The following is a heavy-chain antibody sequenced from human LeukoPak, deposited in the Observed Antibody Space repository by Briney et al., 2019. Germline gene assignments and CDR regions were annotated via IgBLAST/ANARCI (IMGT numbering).Heavy chain of an antibody. Sequence: GESLKISCQVSGYSFTTHWIGWVRQMPGKGLEWMGIIYPGDSDTRYSPSFQGQVTISADKSISTAYLQWSSLKASDTAMYYCARRSDDFWSGHHLNWFDPWGQGTLVTVSS. D-gene: IGHD3-3*01. CDR2: IYPGDSDT. CDR1: GYSFTTHW. CDR3: ARRSDDFWSGHHLNWFDP. V-gene: IGHV5-51*01. J-gene: IGHJ5*02.